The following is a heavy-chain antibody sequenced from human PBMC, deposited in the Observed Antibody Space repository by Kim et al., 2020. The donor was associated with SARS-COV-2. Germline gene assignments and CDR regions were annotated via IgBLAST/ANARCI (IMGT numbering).Heavy chain of an antibody. CDR2: ISSSSSTI. V-gene: IGHV3-48*02. J-gene: IGHJ6*02. Sequence: GGSLRLSCAASGFTFSSYSMNWVRQAPGKGLEWVSYISSSSSTIYYADSVKGRFTISRDNAKNSLYLQMNSLRDEDTAVYYCASDFTMVRNYGMDVWGQGTTVTVSS. CDR1: GFTFSSYS. D-gene: IGHD3-10*01. CDR3: ASDFTMVRNYGMDV.